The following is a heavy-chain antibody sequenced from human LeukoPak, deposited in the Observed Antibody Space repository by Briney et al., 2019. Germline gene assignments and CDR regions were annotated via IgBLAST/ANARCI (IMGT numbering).Heavy chain of an antibody. D-gene: IGHD3-22*01. CDR3: AKGSSGYFADL. J-gene: IGHJ5*02. CDR2: ISNDDGGT. CDR1: GFIFNNYG. Sequence: GGSLRLSCAASGFIFNNYGLIWVRQAPGKGLEWVSAISNDDGGTTYADFVNGRFTISRDNSKNTLFLQMNSLRAEDTALYYCAKGSSGYFADLWGQGTLVTVSS. V-gene: IGHV3-23*01.